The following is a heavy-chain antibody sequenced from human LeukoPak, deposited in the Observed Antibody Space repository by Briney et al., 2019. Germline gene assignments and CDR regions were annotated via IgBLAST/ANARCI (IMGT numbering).Heavy chain of an antibody. CDR2: INSDGSST. CDR1: GFTFSSYW. Sequence: GGSLRLSCAASGFTFSSYWMHWVRQAPGKGLVWVSRINSDGSSTSYADSVKGRFTISRDNAKNTLYLQMNSLRAGDKAVYYCARGGTATVPTAYGYWGQGTLVTVSS. V-gene: IGHV3-74*01. J-gene: IGHJ4*02. D-gene: IGHD4-17*01. CDR3: ARGGTATVPTAYGY.